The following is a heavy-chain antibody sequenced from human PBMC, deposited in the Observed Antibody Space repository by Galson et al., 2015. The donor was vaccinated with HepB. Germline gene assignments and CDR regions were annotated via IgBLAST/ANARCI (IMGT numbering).Heavy chain of an antibody. CDR2: IGSNGRTI. CDR1: GFAFSDYY. V-gene: IGHV3-11*01. D-gene: IGHD2-21*02. Sequence: SLRLSCAASGFAFSDYYMTWIRQAPGKGLEWVSYIGSNGRTIFYADSVKGRFTISRDNAKNSLYLQMDSLRAEDTAVYYCAREGPRTASSYFDYWGQGTLVTVSS. CDR3: AREGPRTASSYFDY. J-gene: IGHJ4*02.